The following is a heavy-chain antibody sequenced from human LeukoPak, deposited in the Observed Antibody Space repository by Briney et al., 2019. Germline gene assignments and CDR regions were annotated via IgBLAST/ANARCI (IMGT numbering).Heavy chain of an antibody. V-gene: IGHV4-34*01. CDR2: INHSGST. CDR3: ARGRTGYSSGWKRSYYYYGMDV. J-gene: IGHJ6*02. D-gene: IGHD6-19*01. CDR1: GGSFSGYY. Sequence: PSETLSLTCAVYGGSFSGYYWSWIRQPPGKGLEWIGEINHSGSTDYNPSLKSRVTISVDTSKNQFSLKLSSVTAADTAVYYCARGRTGYSSGWKRSYYYYGMDVWGQGTTVTVSS.